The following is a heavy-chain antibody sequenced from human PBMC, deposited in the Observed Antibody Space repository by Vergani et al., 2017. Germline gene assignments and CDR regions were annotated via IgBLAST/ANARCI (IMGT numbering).Heavy chain of an antibody. CDR2: IVVGSGNP. V-gene: IGHV1-58*01. J-gene: IGHJ4*02. CDR3: AAEHRRGIAVAGSYYFDY. Sequence: QMQLVQSGPEVKKPGTSVKVSCKASGFTFTSSAVQWVRQARGQRLEWIGWIVVGSGNPNYAQKFQERVTITRDMSTSTAYMELSSLRSEDTAVYYCAAEHRRGIAVAGSYYFDYWGQGTLVTVSS. CDR1: GFTFTSSA. D-gene: IGHD6-19*01.